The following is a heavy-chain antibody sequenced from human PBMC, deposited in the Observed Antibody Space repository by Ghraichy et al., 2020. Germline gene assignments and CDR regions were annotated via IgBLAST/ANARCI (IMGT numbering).Heavy chain of an antibody. CDR1: GGSISSYY. CDR3: GRLNLGGPGIDS. CDR2: IYYTGST. D-gene: IGHD3-10*01. V-gene: IGHV4-59*08. J-gene: IGHJ4*02. Sequence: SETLSLTCTVSGGSISSYYWSWIRQPPGKGLEWIGYIYYTGSTNYNPSLKSRVTISVDTSKDQFSLQLSSVTAADTVVYYCGRLNLGGPGIDSWGQGTPVTVSS.